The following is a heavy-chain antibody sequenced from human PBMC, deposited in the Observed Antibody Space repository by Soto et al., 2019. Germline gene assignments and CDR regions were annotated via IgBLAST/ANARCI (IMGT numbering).Heavy chain of an antibody. D-gene: IGHD2-15*01. Sequence: QVQLVESGGGVVQPGRSLRLSCAASGFTFSNYGMHWVRQAPGKGLEWVSLIWYVGSNTYYADSVKGRFTISRDNSKNTMYMQKHSLRAEETAVYYCVRVFDCSDASCGPWDAFDVWGQGTMVTVSS. J-gene: IGHJ3*01. CDR2: IWYVGSNT. V-gene: IGHV3-33*08. CDR3: VRVFDCSDASCGPWDAFDV. CDR1: GFTFSNYG.